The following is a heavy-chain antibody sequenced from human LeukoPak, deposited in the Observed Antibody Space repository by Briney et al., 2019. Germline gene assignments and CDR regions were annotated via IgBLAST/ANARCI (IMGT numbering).Heavy chain of an antibody. V-gene: IGHV1-46*01. D-gene: IGHD1-26*01. CDR1: GYTFTSYY. CDR2: INPSAGST. Sequence: ASVKVSCKASGYTFTSYYMHWVRQAPVQGLEWMGMINPSAGSTTYAQKFQGRVTMTRDTSTSTVYMELSSLRSEDTAVYYCAKDLVGSGSYLGYWGQGTLVTVSS. J-gene: IGHJ4*02. CDR3: AKDLVGSGSYLGY.